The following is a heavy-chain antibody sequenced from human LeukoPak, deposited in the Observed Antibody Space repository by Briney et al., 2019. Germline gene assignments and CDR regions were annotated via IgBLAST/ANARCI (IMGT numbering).Heavy chain of an antibody. V-gene: IGHV4-34*09. CDR1: GGSFSGYY. J-gene: IGHJ5*02. CDR2: INHSGST. Sequence: SETLSLTCAVYGGSFSGYYWSWIRQPPGKGLEWIGEINHSGSTNYNPSLKSRVTISVDTSKNQFSLKLSSVTAADTAVYYCARGIYDFWSGYYEVTNWFDPWGQGTLVTVSS. CDR3: ARGIYDFWSGYYEVTNWFDP. D-gene: IGHD3-3*01.